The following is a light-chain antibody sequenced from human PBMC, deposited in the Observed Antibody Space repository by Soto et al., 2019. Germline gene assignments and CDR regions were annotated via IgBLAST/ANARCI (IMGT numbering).Light chain of an antibody. CDR3: SSFTGTTTLDV. CDR2: GVS. CDR1: SSDVGAYKY. Sequence: QSALTQPASVSGSPGQSITISCTGTSSDVGAYKYVSWYQKHPGKVPKLIIYGVSNRPSGVSNLFSGSKSGNTAFLTISGLQPEDEAEYYCSSFTGTTTLDVFGTGTKLTVL. V-gene: IGLV2-14*03. J-gene: IGLJ1*01.